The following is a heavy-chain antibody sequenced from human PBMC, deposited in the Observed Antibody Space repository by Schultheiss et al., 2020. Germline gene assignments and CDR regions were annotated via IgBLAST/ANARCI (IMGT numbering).Heavy chain of an antibody. Sequence: SETLSLTCTVSGGSISSYYWSWIRQPPGKGLEWIGEINHSGSTNYNPSLKSRVTISVDTSKNQFSLKLSSVTAADTAVYYCARHSKVNYDILTGYYGGNWFDPWGQGTLVTVSS. CDR3: ARHSKVNYDILTGYYGGNWFDP. V-gene: IGHV4-34*01. CDR2: INHSGST. D-gene: IGHD3-9*01. CDR1: GGSISSYY. J-gene: IGHJ5*02.